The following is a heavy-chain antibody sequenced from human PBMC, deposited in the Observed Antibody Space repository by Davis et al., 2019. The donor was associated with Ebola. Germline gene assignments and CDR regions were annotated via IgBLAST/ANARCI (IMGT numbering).Heavy chain of an antibody. D-gene: IGHD1-26*01. V-gene: IGHV3-30*02. CDR1: GFTFGNYW. J-gene: IGHJ4*02. CDR2: IRYDGNSK. CDR3: AKDSVGKPLET. Sequence: GGSLRLSCAASGFTFGNYWMTWVRQAPGTGLEWVAFIRYDGNSKYYSDSVKGRFTVSRDNPRNTLYLQMNSLRPEDTAVYYCAKDSVGKPLETWGQGTLVTVSS.